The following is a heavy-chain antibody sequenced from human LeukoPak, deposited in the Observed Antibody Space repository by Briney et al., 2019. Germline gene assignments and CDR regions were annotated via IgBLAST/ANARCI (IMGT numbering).Heavy chain of an antibody. CDR3: ARRRADTGWADIFDY. J-gene: IGHJ4*02. CDR2: IYPGDSDT. Sequence: GESLKISCKGSGYSFTSYWIAWVRQMPGKGLEWMGIIYPGDSDTRYSPSFQGQVTISADKSISTAYLQWSSLKASDTAMYYCARRRADTGWADIFDYWGQGTLVTVSS. D-gene: IGHD1-1*01. V-gene: IGHV5-51*01. CDR1: GYSFTSYW.